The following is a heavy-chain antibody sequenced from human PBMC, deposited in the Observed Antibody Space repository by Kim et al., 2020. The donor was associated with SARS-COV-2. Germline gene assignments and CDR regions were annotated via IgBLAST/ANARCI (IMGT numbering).Heavy chain of an antibody. CDR3: ARDQSSSSSWWFDP. J-gene: IGHJ5*02. Sequence: YAQKFQGRVTLTRDTSTSTDYLELSSLTSEDSAVYYCARDQSSSSSWWFDPWGQGTLVTVSS. V-gene: IGHV1-46*01. D-gene: IGHD6-6*01.